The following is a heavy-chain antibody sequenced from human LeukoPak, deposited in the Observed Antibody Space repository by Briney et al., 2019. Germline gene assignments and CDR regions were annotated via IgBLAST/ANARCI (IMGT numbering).Heavy chain of an antibody. V-gene: IGHV1-18*01. CDR1: GYTFTNYG. J-gene: IGHJ3*02. D-gene: IGHD4-23*01. CDR3: ARALRTVDSVAFDI. Sequence: ASVKVSCKASGYTFTNYGISWVRQAPGQGLEWMGWISAYNGNTNYAQKLQGRVTMTTDTSTSTAYMELRSLRSDDTAVYYCARALRTVDSVAFDIWGQGTMVTVSS. CDR2: ISAYNGNT.